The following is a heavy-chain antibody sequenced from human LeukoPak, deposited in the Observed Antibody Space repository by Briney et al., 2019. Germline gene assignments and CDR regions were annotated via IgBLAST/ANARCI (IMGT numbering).Heavy chain of an antibody. CDR3: ATALAVAEIDY. CDR2: IYYSGST. CDR1: GGSISSYY. V-gene: IGHV4-59*12. D-gene: IGHD6-19*01. Sequence: SETLSLTCTVSGGSISSYYWSWIRQPPGKGLEWIGYIYYSGSTNYNPSLKSRVTISIDTSKNQFSLKLSSVTAADTAVYYCATALAVAEIDYWGQGTLVTVSS. J-gene: IGHJ4*02.